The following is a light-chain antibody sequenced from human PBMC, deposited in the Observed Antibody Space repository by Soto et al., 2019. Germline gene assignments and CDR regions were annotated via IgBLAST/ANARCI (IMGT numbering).Light chain of an antibody. CDR3: SSYAGSSNWT. J-gene: IGLJ1*01. CDR2: EVS. V-gene: IGLV2-8*01. Sequence: QSALTQPASASGSPGQSVTISCTGTSSDVGGYNYVSWYQQHPGKAPKLMIYEVSKRPSGVPDRFSGSKSGNTASLTVSGLQAEDEADYYCSSYAGSSNWTFGTGTKVTVL. CDR1: SSDVGGYNY.